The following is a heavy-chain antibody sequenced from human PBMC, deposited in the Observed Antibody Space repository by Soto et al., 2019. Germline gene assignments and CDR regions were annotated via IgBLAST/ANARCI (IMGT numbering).Heavy chain of an antibody. D-gene: IGHD3-3*01. Sequence: GGSLRLSXAASGFTFSSYGMHWVRQAPGKGLEWVAVISYDGSNKYYADSVKGRFTISRDNSKNTLYLQMNSLRAEDTAVYYCAKDLAGIPIFGVVIPPWYYYGMDVWGQGTTVTVSS. J-gene: IGHJ6*02. CDR3: AKDLAGIPIFGVVIPPWYYYGMDV. V-gene: IGHV3-30*18. CDR1: GFTFSSYG. CDR2: ISYDGSNK.